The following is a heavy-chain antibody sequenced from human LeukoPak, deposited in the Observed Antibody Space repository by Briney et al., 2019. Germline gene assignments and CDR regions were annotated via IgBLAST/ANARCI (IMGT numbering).Heavy chain of an antibody. CDR1: GFTFSSYA. Sequence: PGGSLRLSCAASGFTFSSYAMSWVRQAPGKGLEWVSAISGSGGSTYYADSVKGRFTISRDNSKNTLYLQMNSLRAEDTAVYYCARVDTAMVSYYYYGMDVWGQGTTVTVSS. V-gene: IGHV3-23*01. D-gene: IGHD5-18*01. CDR3: ARVDTAMVSYYYYGMDV. J-gene: IGHJ6*02. CDR2: ISGSGGST.